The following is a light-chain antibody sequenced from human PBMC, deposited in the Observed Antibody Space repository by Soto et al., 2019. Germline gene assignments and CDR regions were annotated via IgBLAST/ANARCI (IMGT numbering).Light chain of an antibody. CDR2: DAS. CDR1: QSVSSY. J-gene: IGKJ1*01. CDR3: QQRSNWPSWT. Sequence: EMVLTRSPATLSLSPGERATLSCRASQSVSSYLAWYQQKPGQAPRLLIYDASNRATGIPARFSGSGSGTDFTLTISSLEPEDFAVYYCQQRSNWPSWTFGQGTKLDIK. V-gene: IGKV3-11*01.